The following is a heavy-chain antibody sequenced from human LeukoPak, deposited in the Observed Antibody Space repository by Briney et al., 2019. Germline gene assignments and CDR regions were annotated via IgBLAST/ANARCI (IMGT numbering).Heavy chain of an antibody. CDR1: GFTFNNYG. Sequence: GGSLRLSCAASGFTFNNYGMHWVRQAPGKGLEWVAVISFDGGNKFYADSVKGRFTVSRDNSKNTLYLQLGSVRVEDTALYYCARDWYLFDYWGQGSLVTVSS. D-gene: IGHD6-13*01. CDR3: ARDWYLFDY. V-gene: IGHV3-30*03. J-gene: IGHJ4*02. CDR2: ISFDGGNK.